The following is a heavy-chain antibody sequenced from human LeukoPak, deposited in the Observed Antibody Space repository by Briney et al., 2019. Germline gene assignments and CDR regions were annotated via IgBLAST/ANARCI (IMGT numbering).Heavy chain of an antibody. CDR2: ISHDGSR. J-gene: IGHJ4*02. D-gene: IGHD2-2*01. Sequence: SETLSLTCGVSGGSIDITNYWSWVRQAPGKGLEWIGEISHDGSRNYNPSLRSRVAMSFDRANNYFSLSLTAVTAADTALYYWTRESRPFCPFAFWGRGVMVTVSS. V-gene: IGHV4-4*02. CDR1: GGSIDITNY. CDR3: TRESRPFCPFAF.